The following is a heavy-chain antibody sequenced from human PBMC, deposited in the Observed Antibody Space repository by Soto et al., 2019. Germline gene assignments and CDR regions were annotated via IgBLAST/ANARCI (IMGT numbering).Heavy chain of an antibody. CDR1: GGTFSSYT. Sequence: QVQLVQSGAEVKKPGSSVKVSCKASGGTFSSYTISWVRQAPGQGLEWMGRIIPILGIANYAQKFQGRVTITXXKXTXXAYMELSSLRSEDTAVYYCARGIAAAGTSHYGMDVWGQGTTVTVSS. D-gene: IGHD6-13*01. CDR3: ARGIAAAGTSHYGMDV. V-gene: IGHV1-69*02. CDR2: IIPILGIA. J-gene: IGHJ6*02.